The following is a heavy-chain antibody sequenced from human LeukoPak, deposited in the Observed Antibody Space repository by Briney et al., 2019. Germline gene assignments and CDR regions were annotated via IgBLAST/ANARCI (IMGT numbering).Heavy chain of an antibody. CDR2: INPNKGGT. CDR1: GYTFTDYY. Sequence: ASVTVSCKASGYTFTDYYMHWVRQAPGQGLEWMGWINPNKGGTTYAQKFQGRVTMTRDTSISTAYMELGRLTSDDTAMYFCLRDLTYGGISSPDCWGQGSLVTVSS. J-gene: IGHJ4*02. D-gene: IGHD4/OR15-4a*01. V-gene: IGHV1-2*02. CDR3: LRDLTYGGISSPDC.